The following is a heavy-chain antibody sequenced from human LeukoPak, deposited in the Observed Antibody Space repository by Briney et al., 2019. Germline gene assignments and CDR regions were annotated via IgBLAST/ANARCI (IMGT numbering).Heavy chain of an antibody. D-gene: IGHD3-10*01. CDR1: GLTFSSYA. Sequence: GRSLRLSCAASGLTFSSYAIHWVRQAPGKGLEWVAVISYDGSNKYYADSVKGRFTISRDNSKNTLYLQMNSLRAEDTAVYYCAREGTMVRGVIHYWGQGTLVTVSS. CDR3: AREGTMVRGVIHY. J-gene: IGHJ4*02. V-gene: IGHV3-30*04. CDR2: ISYDGSNK.